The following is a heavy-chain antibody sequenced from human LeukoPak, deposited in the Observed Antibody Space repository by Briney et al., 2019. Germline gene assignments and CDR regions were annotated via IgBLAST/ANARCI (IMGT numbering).Heavy chain of an antibody. CDR1: GGSIGSYY. V-gene: IGHV4-59*08. CDR2: IYYSGST. J-gene: IGHJ5*02. CDR3: ARHGVTIFGVAFFDP. D-gene: IGHD3-3*01. Sequence: PSETLSLTCTVSGGSIGSYYWSWIRQPPGKGLEWIGYIYYSGSTNYNPSLKSRVTISVDTSKNQFSLKLSSVTAADTAVYYCARHGVTIFGVAFFDPWGQGTLVTVSS.